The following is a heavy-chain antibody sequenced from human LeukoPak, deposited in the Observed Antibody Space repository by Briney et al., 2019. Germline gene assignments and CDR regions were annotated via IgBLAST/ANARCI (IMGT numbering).Heavy chain of an antibody. D-gene: IGHD3-22*01. J-gene: IGHJ4*02. V-gene: IGHV3-23*01. CDR3: AKDQQLDYYDSSGHFAN. CDR2: VSGSGGST. CDR1: GFTFSSYA. Sequence: GRSLRLSCAASGFTFSSYAMNWVRQAPGKGLEWVSAVSGSGGSTYYADSVKGRFTISKDNSKNTLYLQMNSLRAEDTALYYCAKDQQLDYYDSSGHFANWGQGALATVSS.